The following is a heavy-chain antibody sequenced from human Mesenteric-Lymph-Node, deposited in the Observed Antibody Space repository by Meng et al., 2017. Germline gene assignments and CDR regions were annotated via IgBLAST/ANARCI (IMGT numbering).Heavy chain of an antibody. J-gene: IGHJ3*02. CDR1: GYIFTSYD. V-gene: IGHV1-2*02. CDR3: ARESTKLERRNSTFDI. Sequence: VSVKVSCKASGYIFTSYDIIRVRQATGQGLERMGWMNPNSGGTNYAQKFQGRVTMTRYTFISTAYMELSRLRSDATAVYYCARESTKLERRNSTFDIWGQRTMVTVSS. CDR2: MNPNSGGT. D-gene: IGHD1-1*01.